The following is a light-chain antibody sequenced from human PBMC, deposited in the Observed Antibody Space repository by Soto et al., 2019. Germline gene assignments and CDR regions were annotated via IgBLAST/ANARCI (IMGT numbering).Light chain of an antibody. J-gene: IGLJ1*01. Sequence: QSVLTQPRSVSGSPGQSVTISCTGTSSAVGGYNYVSCYQQHPGKAPKLMIYDVSKRPSGVPDRFSGSKSGNTASLTISGLQAEDEADYYCCSYAGSYVVFGTGTKVTVL. CDR2: DVS. CDR3: CSYAGSYVV. CDR1: SSAVGGYNY. V-gene: IGLV2-11*01.